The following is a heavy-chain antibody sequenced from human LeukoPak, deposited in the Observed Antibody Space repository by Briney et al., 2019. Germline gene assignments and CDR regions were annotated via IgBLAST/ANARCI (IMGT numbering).Heavy chain of an antibody. V-gene: IGHV3-11*01. CDR1: GFTFSEYY. CDR3: AKDNKKPLIVGANWGKFDP. CDR2: ISSSGSTR. Sequence: GGSLRLSCAASGFTFSEYYMTWIRQAPGKGLEWVSYISSSGSTRYYADSVKGRFTISRDNAKNSLYLQMNSLRAEDTAVYYCAKDNKKPLIVGANWGKFDPWGQGTLVTVSS. D-gene: IGHD1-26*01. J-gene: IGHJ5*02.